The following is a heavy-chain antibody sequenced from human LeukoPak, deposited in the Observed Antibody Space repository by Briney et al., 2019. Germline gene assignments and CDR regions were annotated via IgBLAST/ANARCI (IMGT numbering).Heavy chain of an antibody. CDR2: ISAYNGNT. CDR1: GYTFTSYG. Sequence: ASVNVSCKASGYTFTSYGISWVRQAPGQGLEWMGWISAYNGNTNYAQKLQGRVTMTTDTSTSTAYMELRSLRSDDTAVYYCARAFEQQLVLYYFDYWGQGTLVTVSS. J-gene: IGHJ4*02. V-gene: IGHV1-18*01. CDR3: ARAFEQQLVLYYFDY. D-gene: IGHD6-13*01.